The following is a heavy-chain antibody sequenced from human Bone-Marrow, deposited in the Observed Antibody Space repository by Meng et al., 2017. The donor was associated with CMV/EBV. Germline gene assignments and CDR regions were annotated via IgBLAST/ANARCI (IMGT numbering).Heavy chain of an antibody. Sequence: GESLKISCAASGFTVSSNYMSWVRQAPGKGLEWVSVIYSGGSTYYADSVKGRFTISRDNSKNTLYLQMNSLRAEDTAVYYCAKGAIFGRGDYWGQGTLVTVSS. V-gene: IGHV3-53*05. J-gene: IGHJ4*02. CDR3: AKGAIFGRGDY. CDR1: GFTVSSNY. CDR2: IYSGGST. D-gene: IGHD3-3*01.